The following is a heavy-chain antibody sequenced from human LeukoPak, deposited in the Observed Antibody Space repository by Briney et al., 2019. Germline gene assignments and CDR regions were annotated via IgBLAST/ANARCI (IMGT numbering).Heavy chain of an antibody. D-gene: IGHD3-22*01. Sequence: GASVKVSCKASGYTFTSYDINWVRQATGQGLEWMGWMNPNSGNTGYAQKFQGRVTITRNTSISTAYMELSSLRSDDTAVYYCARGGLNYYDSSGYYSNDAFDIWGQGTMVTVSS. J-gene: IGHJ3*02. CDR2: MNPNSGNT. CDR1: GYTFTSYD. CDR3: ARGGLNYYDSSGYYSNDAFDI. V-gene: IGHV1-8*03.